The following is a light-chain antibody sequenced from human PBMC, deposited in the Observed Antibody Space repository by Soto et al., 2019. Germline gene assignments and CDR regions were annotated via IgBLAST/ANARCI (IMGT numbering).Light chain of an antibody. V-gene: IGLV2-8*01. CDR1: SGDVGGYDY. J-gene: IGLJ1*01. CDR3: SSYAGSDNPHV. CDR2: EVT. Sequence: QSALTQPPSASGSPGQSVTISCTGTSGDVGGYDYVSWYQQHPGKAPELMIYEVTKRPLGVPDRFSGSKSGNTASLTVSGLQAEDEADYYCSSYAGSDNPHVFGTGTKVTVL.